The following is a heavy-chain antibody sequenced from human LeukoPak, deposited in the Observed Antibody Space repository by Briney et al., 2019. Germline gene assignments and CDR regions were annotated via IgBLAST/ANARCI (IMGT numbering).Heavy chain of an antibody. CDR3: ARGPRILAAGSYFFDY. J-gene: IGHJ4*02. CDR1: GFSFKDYY. Sequence: GGSLRLSCAASGFSFKDYYYSWIRQAPGKGLEWVSFINVNGGTMYYADFVKGRFTISRQNAQNSVYLEMNSLRDEDTAVYYCARGPRILAAGSYFFDYWGQGSLVTVSS. CDR2: INVNGGTM. D-gene: IGHD6-13*01. V-gene: IGHV3-11*01.